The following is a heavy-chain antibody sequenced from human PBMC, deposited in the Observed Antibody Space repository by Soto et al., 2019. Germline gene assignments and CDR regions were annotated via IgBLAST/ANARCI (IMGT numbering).Heavy chain of an antibody. J-gene: IGHJ4*02. CDR1: GGSVSSGSHY. D-gene: IGHD6-13*01. V-gene: IGHV4-61*01. Sequence: QVQLQESGPGLVKPSETLSLTCTVSGGSVSSGSHYWSWIRQPPGKGLEGIGYIYHTGSTNYNPSLNSRVTMSVDTSKNQFSLKLNSVTAADTAVYYCARGGSIAAAVVDYWGQGTLVTVSS. CDR3: ARGGSIAAAVVDY. CDR2: IYHTGST.